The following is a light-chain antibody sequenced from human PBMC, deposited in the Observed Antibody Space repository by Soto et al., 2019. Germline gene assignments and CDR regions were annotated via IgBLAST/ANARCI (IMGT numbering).Light chain of an antibody. Sequence: DIQMTQSPSSLSASVGDRVTITCRASQSISSYLNLYQQKPGKAPKLLIYAASSMQSGVPSRFSGSGSGTDFTLTISSPQPEDFANYYCQQSYSTPLTFGGGTKVEIK. CDR3: QQSYSTPLT. J-gene: IGKJ4*01. V-gene: IGKV1-39*01. CDR2: AAS. CDR1: QSISSY.